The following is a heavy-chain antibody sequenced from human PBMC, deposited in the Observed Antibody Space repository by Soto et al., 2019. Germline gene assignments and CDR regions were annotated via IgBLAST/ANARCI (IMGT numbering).Heavy chain of an antibody. Sequence: ASVKVSCKASGYTFTSYGISWVRQAPGQGLEWMGWISAYNGNTNYAQKLQGRVTMTTDTSTSTAYMELRSLRSDDTAVYYCARGLLITMVRGVIMYYFDYCGQGPLVTVYS. CDR2: ISAYNGNT. CDR1: GYTFTSYG. J-gene: IGHJ4*02. CDR3: ARGLLITMVRGVIMYYFDY. D-gene: IGHD3-10*01. V-gene: IGHV1-18*01.